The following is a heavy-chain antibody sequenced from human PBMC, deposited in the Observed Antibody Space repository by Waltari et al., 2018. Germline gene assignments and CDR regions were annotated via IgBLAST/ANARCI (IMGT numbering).Heavy chain of an antibody. V-gene: IGHV4-34*01. CDR1: GGSFSGYY. D-gene: IGHD6-19*01. Sequence: QVQLQQWGAGLLKPSETLSLTCAVYGGSFSGYYWSWIRQPPGKGLEWIGEINHSGSTNDNPALKSRVTISVDTSKNQFSLKLSSVTAADTAVYYCARGGVAGTRRYFQHWGQGTLVTVSS. CDR3: ARGGVAGTRRYFQH. J-gene: IGHJ1*01. CDR2: INHSGST.